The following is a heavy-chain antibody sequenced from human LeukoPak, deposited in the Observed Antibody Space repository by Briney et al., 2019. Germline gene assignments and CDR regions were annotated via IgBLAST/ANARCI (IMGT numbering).Heavy chain of an antibody. D-gene: IGHD3-22*01. J-gene: IGHJ4*02. CDR2: IRAYNDDT. V-gene: IGHV1-18*01. CDR3: ARDPLEYFDSSNHGH. CDR1: GYTFTSYG. Sequence: GASVKVSCKASGYTFTSYGINWVRQTPGQGLEWLGWIRAYNDDTNYAPKFQGRVIMTTDTSTNTAYMELRSLRSDDTAVYYCARDPLEYFDSSNHGHWGQGTLLTVPS.